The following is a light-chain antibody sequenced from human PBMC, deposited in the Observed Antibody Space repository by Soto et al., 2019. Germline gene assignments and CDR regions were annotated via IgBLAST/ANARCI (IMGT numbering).Light chain of an antibody. CDR3: CAFTSAGTWL. CDR2: EET. V-gene: IGLV2-14*02. J-gene: IGLJ3*02. CDR1: SSDVGSHPL. Sequence: QSALTKPDSVSGSPGQSIPISCAGTSSDVGSHPLVSWYQQHQGKAPQIMMSEETERPSGVSKRFSGSKSGNKASLTISGLQDEEEADYYCCAFTSAGTWLFGGGTKLPVL.